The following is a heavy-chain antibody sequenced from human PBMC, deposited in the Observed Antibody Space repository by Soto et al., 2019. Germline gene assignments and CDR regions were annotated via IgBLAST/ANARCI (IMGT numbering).Heavy chain of an antibody. V-gene: IGHV3-23*01. Sequence: EEQLLESGGGLVQPGGSLRLSCAASGFTFSSYAMSWVRQAPGKGLEWVSAISGSGGSTYYADSVKGRFTISRDNSKNTQYQQMNRLRDEDTALYYCAKDRFRQTTVTTMDYWGQGTLVTVSS. CDR2: ISGSGGST. CDR3: AKDRFRQTTVTTMDY. CDR1: GFTFSSYA. J-gene: IGHJ4*02. D-gene: IGHD4-17*01.